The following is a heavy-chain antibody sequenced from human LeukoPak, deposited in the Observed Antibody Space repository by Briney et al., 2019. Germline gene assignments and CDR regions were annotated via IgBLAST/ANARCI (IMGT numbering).Heavy chain of an antibody. D-gene: IGHD3-16*01. J-gene: IGHJ4*02. Sequence: GTSLRLSCTVSGFTFSDSGMHWVRQAPGKGLEWMAILSYDGSLKYYADSVKGRFTISRDNSKNTLYLQMNSLRVEDTAVYYCATSIERSTWGSHALDFWGQGTLVTVCS. CDR1: GFTFSDSG. V-gene: IGHV3-30*04. CDR2: LSYDGSLK. CDR3: ATSIERSTWGSHALDF.